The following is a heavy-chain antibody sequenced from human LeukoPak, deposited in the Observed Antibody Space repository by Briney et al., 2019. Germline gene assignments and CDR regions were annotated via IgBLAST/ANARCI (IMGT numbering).Heavy chain of an antibody. J-gene: IGHJ5*02. CDR2: IYYSGST. CDR3: ARRRASVGWFDP. CDR1: GGSISSYY. Sequence: SETLSLTCTISGGSISSYYWSWIRQPPGKGLEWIGYIYYSGSTYYNPSLKSRVTISVDTSKNQFSLKLSSVTAADTAVYYCARRRASVGWFDPWGQGTLVTVSS. V-gene: IGHV4-59*08.